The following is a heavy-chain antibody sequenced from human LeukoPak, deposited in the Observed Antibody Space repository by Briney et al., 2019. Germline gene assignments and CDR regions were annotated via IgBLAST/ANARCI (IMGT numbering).Heavy chain of an antibody. CDR1: GYSISSGYY. J-gene: IGHJ4*02. Sequence: SETLSLTCTVSGYSISSGYYWGWIRPPPGKGLEWIGSIYHSGSTYYNPSLKSRVTISVDTSKNQFSLKLSSLTAADTAVYYCAREGYSGYDWSPSWGQGTLVTVSS. CDR2: IYHSGST. V-gene: IGHV4-38-2*02. CDR3: AREGYSGYDWSPS. D-gene: IGHD5-12*01.